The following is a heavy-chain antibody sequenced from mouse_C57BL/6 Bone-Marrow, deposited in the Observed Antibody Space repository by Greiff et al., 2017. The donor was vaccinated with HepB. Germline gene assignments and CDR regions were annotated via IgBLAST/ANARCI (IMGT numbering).Heavy chain of an antibody. CDR1: GYTFTSYW. D-gene: IGHD1-1*01. CDR3: ATSTGSY. Sequence: QVQLQQPGAELVKPGASVKLSCKASGYTFTSYWMQWVKQRPGQGLEWIGEIDPSDSYTNYNQKLKGKATLTVDTSSSTAYMQLSSLTSEDSAVYYCATSTGSYWGQGTLVTVSA. CDR2: IDPSDSYT. V-gene: IGHV1-50*01. J-gene: IGHJ3*01.